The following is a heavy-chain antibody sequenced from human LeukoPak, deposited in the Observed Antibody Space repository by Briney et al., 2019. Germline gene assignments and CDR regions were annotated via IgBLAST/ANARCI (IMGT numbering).Heavy chain of an antibody. J-gene: IGHJ3*02. V-gene: IGHV4-39*07. CDR3: ARTIVGASSDAFDI. CDR1: GGSMSINNYY. D-gene: IGHD1-26*01. Sequence: SETLSLTCTVSGGSMSINNYYWAWIRQPPGKGLEWIGSSYYTGTTYYNPSLKNRVTISVDTSKNQFSLRLNSVTAADTAVYYCARTIVGASSDAFDIWDQGTMVTVSS. CDR2: SYYTGTT.